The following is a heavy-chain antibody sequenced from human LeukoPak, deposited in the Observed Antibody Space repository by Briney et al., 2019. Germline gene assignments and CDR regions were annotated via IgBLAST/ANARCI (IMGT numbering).Heavy chain of an antibody. V-gene: IGHV3-72*01. CDR3: ARGVDYGDYVYYFDY. J-gene: IGHJ4*02. Sequence: PGGSLRLSCAASGFTFSDHYMDWVRQAPGKGLEWVGRTRNKANSYTTEYAASVKGRFTISRDDSKNSLYLQMNSLKTEDTAVYYCARGVDYGDYVYYFDYWGQGTLVTVSS. CDR1: GFTFSDHY. D-gene: IGHD4-17*01. CDR2: TRNKANSYTT.